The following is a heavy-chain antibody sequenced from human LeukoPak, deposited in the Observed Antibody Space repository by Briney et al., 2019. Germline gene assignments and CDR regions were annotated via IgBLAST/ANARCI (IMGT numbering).Heavy chain of an antibody. D-gene: IGHD4-11*01. J-gene: IGHJ4*02. Sequence: GGSLRLPCAASGFTFSDYYMSWIRQTPGKGLEWVSYISSSGSTIYYADSVKGRFTISRDNAKNSLYLQMNSLRAEGTAVYYCARDDYKYYSNYVGYWGQGTLVTVSS. V-gene: IGHV3-11*01. CDR1: GFTFSDYY. CDR2: ISSSGSTI. CDR3: ARDDYKYYSNYVGY.